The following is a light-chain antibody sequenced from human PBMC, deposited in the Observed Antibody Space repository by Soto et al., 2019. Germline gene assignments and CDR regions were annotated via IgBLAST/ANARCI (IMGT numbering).Light chain of an antibody. J-gene: IGKJ3*01. CDR1: QSISTF. CDR3: QQSYTTPQST. CDR2: GAS. V-gene: IGKV1-39*01. Sequence: DIQMTQSPSTLSASVGDRVTITCRASQSISTFLNWYQQRPGKAPNLLIYGASTLQSGVPSRFSGGGSGTDFTITISSLQPQDFATYYCQQSYTTPQSTFGPGTKVDI.